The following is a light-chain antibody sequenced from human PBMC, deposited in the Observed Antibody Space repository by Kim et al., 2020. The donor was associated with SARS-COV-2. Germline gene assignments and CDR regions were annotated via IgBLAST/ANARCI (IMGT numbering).Light chain of an antibody. V-gene: IGKV1-5*03. Sequence: LSVSIGDRVTISCRASQNVYVWLAWYQQKPGKAPNLLIYKATTLESGVPSRFSGSGSGTEFTLTISSLQPDDFATYYCQQYHSSWTFGQGTKVDIK. CDR2: KAT. CDR3: QQYHSSWT. J-gene: IGKJ1*01. CDR1: QNVYVW.